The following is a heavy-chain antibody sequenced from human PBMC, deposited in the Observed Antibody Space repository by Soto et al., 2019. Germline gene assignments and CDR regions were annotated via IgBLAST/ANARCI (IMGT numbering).Heavy chain of an antibody. J-gene: IGHJ4*02. D-gene: IGHD6-13*01. CDR2: IYYTGST. CDR3: ARRLHSSSWCYFDY. V-gene: IGHV4-39*01. Sequence: SETLSLTCTVSGGSISSSSYYWGWIRQPPGKGLEWIGTIYYTGSTYYSPSLKSRVTVSVDTSKNQFSLELSSVTAADTAVYYCARRLHSSSWCYFDYWGQGTLITVSS. CDR1: GGSISSSSYY.